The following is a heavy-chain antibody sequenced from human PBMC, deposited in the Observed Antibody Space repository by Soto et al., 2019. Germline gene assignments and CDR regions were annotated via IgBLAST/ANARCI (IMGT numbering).Heavy chain of an antibody. J-gene: IGHJ4*02. CDR3: GSSASPYAY. D-gene: IGHD3-22*01. V-gene: IGHV3-48*01. CDR2: INSGSTSV. Sequence: EVQLVESGGGLVQPGGSLRLSCVASGFIFNSYSMNWVRQAPGKGLEWISYINSGSTSVFYADSVKGRFTISRDNAKTSLYLQMNSLRAEDTDVYYCGSSASPYAYWGQGTLVTVSS. CDR1: GFIFNSYS.